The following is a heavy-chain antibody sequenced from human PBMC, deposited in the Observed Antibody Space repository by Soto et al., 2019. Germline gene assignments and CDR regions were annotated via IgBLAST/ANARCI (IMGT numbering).Heavy chain of an antibody. CDR2: IWKDGSDK. Sequence: QAQLVASGGGVVQPGRSLILSCAASGFTFSRYDMHWVRQAPGKGLEWVAVIWKDGSDKYYVDSVKGRFTISRDNSENTLYLHMNSLRSGGTAVYYGASKVAAGYWGHGTLVSFSS. V-gene: IGHV3-33*08. J-gene: IGHJ4*01. CDR1: GFTFSRYD. CDR3: ASKVAAGY. D-gene: IGHD5-12*01.